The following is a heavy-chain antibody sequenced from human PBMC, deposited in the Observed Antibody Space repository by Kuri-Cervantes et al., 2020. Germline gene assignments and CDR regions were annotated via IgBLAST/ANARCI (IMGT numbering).Heavy chain of an antibody. CDR2: IYYSGST. CDR1: GGSISSSSYY. CDR3: TRGTDYYGSGDF. J-gene: IGHJ4*02. V-gene: IGHV4-39*07. D-gene: IGHD3-10*01. Sequence: GSLRLSCTVSGGSISSSSYYWGWIRQPPGKGLERIGSIYYSGSTYYNPSLKSRVTISVDTSKNQFSLKLSSVTAADTAVYYCTRGTDYYGSGDFWGQGILVTVSS.